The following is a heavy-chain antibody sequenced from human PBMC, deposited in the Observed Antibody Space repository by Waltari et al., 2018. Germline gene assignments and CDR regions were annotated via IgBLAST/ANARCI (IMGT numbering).Heavy chain of an antibody. CDR1: GGSISSYY. V-gene: IGHV4-59*01. CDR2: IYYSGST. Sequence: QVQLQESGPGLVKPSETLSLTCTVSGGSISSYYWSWIRQPPGKGLGWIGYIYYSGSTNYNPYLKSRVTISVDTSKNQFSLKLSSVTAADTAVYYCASDHGGLGAFDYWGQGTLVTVSS. CDR3: ASDHGGLGAFDY. D-gene: IGHD4-17*01. J-gene: IGHJ4*02.